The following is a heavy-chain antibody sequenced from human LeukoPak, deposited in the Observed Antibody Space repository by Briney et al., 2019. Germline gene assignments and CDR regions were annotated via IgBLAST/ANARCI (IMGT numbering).Heavy chain of an antibody. CDR3: ARVGTVTTFWFDP. CDR2: INHSGST. CDR1: GGSLSGYY. J-gene: IGHJ5*02. Sequence: SETLSLTCAVYGGSLSGYYWSWIRQPPGKGLEWIGEINHSGSTNYNPSLKSRVTISVDTSKNQFSLKLSSVTAADTAVYYCARVGTVTTFWFDPWGQGTLVTVSS. D-gene: IGHD4-11*01. V-gene: IGHV4-34*01.